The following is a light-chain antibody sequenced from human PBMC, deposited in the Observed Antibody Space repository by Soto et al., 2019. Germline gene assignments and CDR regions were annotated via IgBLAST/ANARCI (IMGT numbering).Light chain of an antibody. V-gene: IGLV1-40*01. CDR1: SSNIGAGYD. Sequence: QSVLTQPPSVSGAPGQRVTISCTGSSSNIGAGYDVHWYQHLPGTAPKLLIYGNSNRPSGVPDRFSGSKSDTSASLAITGLHVEDEADYYCQSYDSSLTHVGGVIFGGGTKLTVL. J-gene: IGLJ2*01. CDR2: GNS. CDR3: QSYDSSLTHVGGVI.